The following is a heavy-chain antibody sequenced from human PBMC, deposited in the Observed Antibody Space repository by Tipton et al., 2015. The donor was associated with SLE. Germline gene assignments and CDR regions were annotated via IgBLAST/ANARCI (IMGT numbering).Heavy chain of an antibody. CDR3: ARRHYGGPVDS. CDR2: IFYTGST. D-gene: IGHD3-10*01. J-gene: IGHJ4*02. V-gene: IGHV4-59*12. Sequence: TLSLTCTVSGGSMSSSYWNWIRQSPGKGLEWIGSIFYTGSTYYNPSLKSRVSFSIDTSKHQFSLKLNSVTAADTAVYYCARRHYGGPVDSWGQGTLVTVSS. CDR1: GGSMSSSY.